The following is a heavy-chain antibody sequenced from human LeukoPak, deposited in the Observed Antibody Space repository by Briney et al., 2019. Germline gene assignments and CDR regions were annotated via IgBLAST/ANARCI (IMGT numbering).Heavy chain of an antibody. V-gene: IGHV4-59*08. D-gene: IGHD3-16*01. CDR2: IYYSGST. J-gene: IGHJ1*01. CDR1: GGSIRSYY. Sequence: SETLSLTCTVSGGSIRSYYWSWIRQPPGKGLEWIGYIYYSGSTNYNPSLKSRVSISVDTSKNQFSLKLSSVTAADTAVYYCASRVPRIMAFQHWGQGTLVTVSS. CDR3: ASRVPRIMAFQH.